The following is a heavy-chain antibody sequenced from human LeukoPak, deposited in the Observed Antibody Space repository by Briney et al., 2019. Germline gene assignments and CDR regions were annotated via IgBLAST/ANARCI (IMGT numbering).Heavy chain of an antibody. Sequence: SETLSLTCTVSGGSISSSIYYWGWIRQPPGKGLEWIGSIYYSGSTYYNPSLNSRVTISVDTSKIQISLKLNSVTAADTAVYYCARLRDYYYNYMDVWGKGTTVTISS. J-gene: IGHJ6*03. V-gene: IGHV4-39*01. CDR1: GGSISSSIYY. CDR3: ARLRDYYYNYMDV. CDR2: IYYSGST.